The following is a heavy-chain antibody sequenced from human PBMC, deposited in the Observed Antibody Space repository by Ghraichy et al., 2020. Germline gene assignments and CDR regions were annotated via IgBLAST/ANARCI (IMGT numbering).Heavy chain of an antibody. D-gene: IGHD6-19*01. CDR2: IYYSGST. CDR1: GGSISSYY. V-gene: IGHV4-59*01. Sequence: SETLSLTCTVSGGSISSYYWSWIRQPPGKGLEWIGYIYYSGSTNYNPSLKSRVTISVDTSKNQFSLKLSSVTAADTAVYYCARSQYYFDYWGQGTLVTISS. J-gene: IGHJ4*02. CDR3: ARSQYYFDY.